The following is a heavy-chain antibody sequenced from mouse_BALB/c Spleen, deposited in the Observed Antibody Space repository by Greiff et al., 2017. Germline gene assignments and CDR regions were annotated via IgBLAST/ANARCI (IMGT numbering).Heavy chain of an antibody. V-gene: IGHV5-12-2*01. D-gene: IGHD2-1*01. CDR1: GFTFSSYT. CDR3: ARQNYPYYFDY. Sequence: DVKLVESGGGLVQPGGSLKLSCAASGFTFSSYTMSWVRQTPEKRLEWVAYISNGGGSTYYPDTVKGRFTISRDNAKNTLYLQMSSLKSEDTAMYYCARQNYPYYFDYWGQGTTLTVSS. J-gene: IGHJ2*01. CDR2: ISNGGGST.